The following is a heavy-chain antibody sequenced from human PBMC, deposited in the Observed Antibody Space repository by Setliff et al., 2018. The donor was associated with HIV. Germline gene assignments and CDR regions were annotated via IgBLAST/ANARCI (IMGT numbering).Heavy chain of an antibody. CDR1: GGSMTSSNW. CDR3: ARRDSSTWYGIFDN. Sequence: ASETLSLTCAVSGGSMTSSNWWSWVRRSPGKGLERIGEIYQSGITNYNPSLKSRVSISLDKSKKQFSLRLSSVTAADTAEYYCARRDSSTWYGIFDNWGQGTLVTVSS. J-gene: IGHJ4*02. CDR2: IYQSGIT. D-gene: IGHD2-2*01. V-gene: IGHV4-4*02.